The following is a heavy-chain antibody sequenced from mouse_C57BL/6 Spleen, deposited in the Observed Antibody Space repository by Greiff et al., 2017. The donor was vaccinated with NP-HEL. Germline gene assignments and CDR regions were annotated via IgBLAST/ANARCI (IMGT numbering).Heavy chain of an antibody. V-gene: IGHV2-9-1*01. Sequence: VQRVESGPGLVAPSQSLSITCTVSGFSFTSYAISWVRQPPGKGLEWLGVIWTGGGTNYNSALKSRLSISKDNSKSQVFLKMNSMQTDDTARYYCARNWGYFDYWGQGTTLTVSS. CDR3: ARNWGYFDY. CDR2: IWTGGGT. J-gene: IGHJ2*01. CDR1: GFSFTSYA.